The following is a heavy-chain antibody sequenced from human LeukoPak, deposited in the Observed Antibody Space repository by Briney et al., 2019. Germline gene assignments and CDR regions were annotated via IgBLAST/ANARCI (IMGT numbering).Heavy chain of an antibody. CDR1: GYTFTSYG. D-gene: IGHD5-12*01. Sequence: GASVKVSCKASGYTFTSYGISWVRQAPGQGLEWMGWISAYNGNTNYAQKLQGRVTMTTDTSTSTAYMELRSLRSDDTAVYYCARDRERIVATILTDCWGQGTLVTVSS. V-gene: IGHV1-18*01. CDR3: ARDRERIVATILTDC. J-gene: IGHJ4*02. CDR2: ISAYNGNT.